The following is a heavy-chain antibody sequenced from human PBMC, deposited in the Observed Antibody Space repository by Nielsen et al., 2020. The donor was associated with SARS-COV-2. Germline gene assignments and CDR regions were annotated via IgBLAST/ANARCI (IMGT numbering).Heavy chain of an antibody. Sequence: GESLKISCAASGFTFSSYEMNWVRQAPGKGLEWVSYISSSGSTIYYADSVKGRFTISRDNAKNSLYLQMNSLRAEDTAVYYCARDPGLTIFGVGLDYWGQGTLVTVSS. V-gene: IGHV3-48*03. CDR2: ISSSGSTI. CDR3: ARDPGLTIFGVGLDY. CDR1: GFTFSSYE. D-gene: IGHD3-3*01. J-gene: IGHJ4*02.